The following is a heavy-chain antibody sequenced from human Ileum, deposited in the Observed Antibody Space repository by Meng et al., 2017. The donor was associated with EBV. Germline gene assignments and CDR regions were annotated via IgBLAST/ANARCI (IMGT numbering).Heavy chain of an antibody. V-gene: IGHV4-4*02. J-gene: IGHJ4*02. CDR3: ARWAFIYSYGFDH. CDR2: IYHSGGT. Sequence: QLQLQESGPGLVKPSGTLSLTCAVSGASITESNSWSWVRQPPGKGLEWIGEIYHSGGTNYNPSLKSRVTISVDKSKNQISLKLNSVTAADTAVYYCARWAFIYSYGFDHWGQGTQVTVSS. D-gene: IGHD5-18*01. CDR1: GASITESNS.